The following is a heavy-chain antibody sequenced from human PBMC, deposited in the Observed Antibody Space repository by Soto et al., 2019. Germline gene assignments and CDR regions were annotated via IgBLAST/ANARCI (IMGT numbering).Heavy chain of an antibody. Sequence: GGSLRLSCAASGFTFGNYAMAWVRQAPGKGLEWVSSITGTGDTTYYADSVKGRFTISRDNSKSTLFLQMSSLRAEDTAIYYCDKKYKWTPDDPWGPGDLVTVFS. CDR1: GFTFGNYA. CDR3: DKKYKWTPDDP. CDR2: ITGTGDTT. V-gene: IGHV3-23*01. D-gene: IGHD1-20*01. J-gene: IGHJ5*02.